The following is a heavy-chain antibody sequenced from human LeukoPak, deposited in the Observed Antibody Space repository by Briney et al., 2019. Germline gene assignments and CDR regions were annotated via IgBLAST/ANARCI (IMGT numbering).Heavy chain of an antibody. Sequence: TGGSLRLSCAASGFTFSSHWMHWVRQAPGKGLVWVSRLNTDGSSTVYADSVKGRFTISRDNAKNTLYLQMNSPRAEDTAVYYCARGYYDSNDSNRSNWFDPWGQGTLVTVSS. D-gene: IGHD3-22*01. CDR2: LNTDGSST. CDR3: ARGYYDSNDSNRSNWFDP. CDR1: GFTFSSHW. V-gene: IGHV3-74*01. J-gene: IGHJ5*02.